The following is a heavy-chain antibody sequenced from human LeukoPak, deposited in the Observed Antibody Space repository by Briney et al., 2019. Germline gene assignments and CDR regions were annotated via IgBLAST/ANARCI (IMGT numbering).Heavy chain of an antibody. CDR1: GYTFTSYG. CDR3: ARGTVGGNDYYYMDV. V-gene: IGHV1-18*01. D-gene: IGHD4-11*01. J-gene: IGHJ6*03. Sequence: ASVKASCKASGYTFTSYGINWVRQAPGQGLEWMGWISGSTGNRKYEQKIQGRVTLTTDTSTRTAYMELRSLRSDDTAVYYCARGTVGGNDYYYMDVWGKGTAVTVSS. CDR2: ISGSTGNR.